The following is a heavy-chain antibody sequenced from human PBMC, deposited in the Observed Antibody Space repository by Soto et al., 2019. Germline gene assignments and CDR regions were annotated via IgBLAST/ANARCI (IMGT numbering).Heavy chain of an antibody. CDR3: TTDYIVVVPAAMIQSGYYMDV. J-gene: IGHJ6*03. Sequence: EVQLLESGGGLVKPWGYLRLSCAASGFPFSNAWMSWVRQAPGKGLEWVGRIKSKTDCGTTDYAAPVKDRFTISRDDSKNTLYLKMNSLKTEDTAVYYCTTDYIVVVPAAMIQSGYYMDVWGKGTTVTVSS. CDR1: GFPFSNAW. D-gene: IGHD2-2*01. V-gene: IGHV3-15*01. CDR2: IKSKTDCGTT.